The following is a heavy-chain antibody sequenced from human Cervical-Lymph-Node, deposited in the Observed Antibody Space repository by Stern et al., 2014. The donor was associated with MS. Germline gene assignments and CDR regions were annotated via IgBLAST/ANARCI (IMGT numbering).Heavy chain of an antibody. CDR1: GYTFSNYA. D-gene: IGHD3-22*01. CDR2: ISANNADT. CDR3: ARDGYFDSSGDY. V-gene: IGHV1-18*01. Sequence: QVQLVQSGPEVKKPGASVKVSCTASGYTFSNYAFSWVRQAPGQGLEWMGWISANNADTRYAQKLQGRVTMTTDASTSTSYIELRSLTSDDTAVYYCARDGYFDSSGDYWGQGTLVTVSS. J-gene: IGHJ4*02.